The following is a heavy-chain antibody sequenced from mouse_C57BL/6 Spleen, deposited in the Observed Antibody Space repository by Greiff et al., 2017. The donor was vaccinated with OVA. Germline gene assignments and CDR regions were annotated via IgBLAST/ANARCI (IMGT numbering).Heavy chain of an antibody. CDR3: AIEYYGSTIRGFDV. CDR1: GYTFTGYW. D-gene: IGHD1-1*01. CDR2: ILPGSGST. J-gene: IGHJ1*03. Sequence: QVQLQQSGAELMKPGASVKLSCKATGYTFTGYWIEWVKQRPGHGLEWIGEILPGSGSTNYNEKFKGKATFTADTSSNTAYMQLSSLTTEDSAIYYCAIEYYGSTIRGFDVWGTGTTVTVSS. V-gene: IGHV1-9*01.